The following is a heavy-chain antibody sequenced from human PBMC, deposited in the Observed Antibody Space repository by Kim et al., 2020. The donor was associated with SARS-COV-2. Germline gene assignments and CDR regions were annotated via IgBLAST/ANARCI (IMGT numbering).Heavy chain of an antibody. CDR2: NYYSGST. J-gene: IGHJ4*02. Sequence: SETLSLTCTVSGGSISSYYWSWIRQPPGKGLEWIGYNYYSGSTNYNPSLKSRVTISVDTSKNQFSLKLSSVTAADTAVYYCARAVGSSWSFDYWGQGTLVTVSS. V-gene: IGHV4-59*08. CDR3: ARAVGSSWSFDY. CDR1: GGSISSYY. D-gene: IGHD6-13*01.